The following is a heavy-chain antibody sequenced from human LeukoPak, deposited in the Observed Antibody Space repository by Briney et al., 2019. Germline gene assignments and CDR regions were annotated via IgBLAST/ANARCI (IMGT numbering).Heavy chain of an antibody. D-gene: IGHD1-1*01. CDR3: ARPQGAHYYFDY. Sequence: ASVKVSCKASGYTFTSYDINWVRQATGQGLEWMGIINPSGGSTSYAQKFQGRVTMTEDTSTDTAYMELSSLRSEDTAVYYCARPQGAHYYFDYWGQGTLVTVSS. V-gene: IGHV1-46*01. CDR2: INPSGGST. CDR1: GYTFTSYD. J-gene: IGHJ4*02.